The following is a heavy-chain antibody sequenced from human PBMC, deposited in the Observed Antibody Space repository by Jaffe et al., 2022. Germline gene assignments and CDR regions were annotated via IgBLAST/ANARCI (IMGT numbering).Heavy chain of an antibody. D-gene: IGHD2-2*01. CDR2: IRYDGSNK. Sequence: QVQLVESGGGVVQPGGSLRLSCAASGFTFSSYGMHWVRQAPGKGLEWVAFIRYDGSNKYYADSVKGRFTISRDNSKNTLYLQMNSLRAEDTAVYYCAKDIRYCSSTSCYSRLDYYYYYMDVWGKGTTVTVSS. CDR1: GFTFSSYG. J-gene: IGHJ6*03. CDR3: AKDIRYCSSTSCYSRLDYYYYYMDV. V-gene: IGHV3-30*02.